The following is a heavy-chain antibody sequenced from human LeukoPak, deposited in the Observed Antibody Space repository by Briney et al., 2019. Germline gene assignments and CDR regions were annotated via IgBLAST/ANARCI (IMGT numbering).Heavy chain of an antibody. Sequence: SVKVSCKASGGTFSSYAISWVRQAPGQGLEWMGGIIPIFGTANYAQKFQGRVTITADESTSTAYMELRSLRSEDTAVYYCASSLPHEYFDWLNVFDYWGQGTLVTVSS. CDR1: GGTFSSYA. V-gene: IGHV1-69*13. CDR2: IIPIFGTA. CDR3: ASSLPHEYFDWLNVFDY. D-gene: IGHD3-9*01. J-gene: IGHJ4*02.